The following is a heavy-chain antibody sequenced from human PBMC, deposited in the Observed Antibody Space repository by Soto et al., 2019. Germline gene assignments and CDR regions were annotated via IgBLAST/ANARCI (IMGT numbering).Heavy chain of an antibody. Sequence: SETLPLTCTVCGGSISDFDCSWIRQPPWKGLESLGYIYYSGSTNYNPSLKSRVTISVDTSKNQFSLNLRSMSPADTAGYYCARVCRLAYRSFEYWGPGTLFTVCS. CDR3: ARVCRLAYRSFEY. V-gene: IGHV4-59*01. CDR2: IYYSGST. D-gene: IGHD2-21*01. CDR1: GGSISDFD. J-gene: IGHJ4*02.